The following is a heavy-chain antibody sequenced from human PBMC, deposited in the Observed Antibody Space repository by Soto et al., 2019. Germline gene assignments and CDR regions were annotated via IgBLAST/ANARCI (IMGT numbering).Heavy chain of an antibody. Sequence: SESLSLTCTVSGGSISSSSYYWGWIRQPPGKGLEWIGSIYYSGSTYYNPSLKSRVTISVDTSKNQFSLKLSSVTAADTAVYYCARRPSHYDFWSGYLDIWGQGTMVTVSS. D-gene: IGHD3-3*01. CDR2: IYYSGST. V-gene: IGHV4-39*01. CDR1: GGSISSSSYY. CDR3: ARRPSHYDFWSGYLDI. J-gene: IGHJ3*02.